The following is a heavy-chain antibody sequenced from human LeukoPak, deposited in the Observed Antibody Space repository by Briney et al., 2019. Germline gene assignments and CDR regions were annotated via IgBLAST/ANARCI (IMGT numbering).Heavy chain of an antibody. J-gene: IGHJ6*02. CDR3: ARNNGMDV. Sequence: GGSLRLSCAASGFALSSHWMTWVRQVPGRGPEWVANVSRDGSETYYLDSVKGRFTISKDNAKNSLYLQMNSLRAEDTALYHCARNNGMDVWGQGTTVIVSS. CDR2: VSRDGSET. CDR1: GFALSSHW. V-gene: IGHV3-7*03.